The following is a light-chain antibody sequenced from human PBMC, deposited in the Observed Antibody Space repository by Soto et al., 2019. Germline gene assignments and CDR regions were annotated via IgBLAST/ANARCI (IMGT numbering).Light chain of an antibody. CDR2: GAS. V-gene: IGKV1-5*01. CDR1: HYIHVS. J-gene: IGKJ1*01. CDR3: EQYKRYPWT. Sequence: DIHLTQSPSTLSASVGDRVTLTCRASHYIHVSLAWYQQKPWKAPKLLIYGASTLESGVPSRFSGSGSGTEFTLTISSLQPDDFATYYCEQYKRYPWTFGQGTKVDIK.